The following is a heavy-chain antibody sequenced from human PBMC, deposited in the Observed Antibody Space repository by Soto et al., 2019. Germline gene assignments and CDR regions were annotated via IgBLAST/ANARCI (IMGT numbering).Heavy chain of an antibody. CDR2: IYYSGST. D-gene: IGHD6-13*01. CDR1: GGSISSGDYY. J-gene: IGHJ5*02. Sequence: SETLSLTCTVSGGSISSGDYYWSWIRQPPGKGLEWIGYIYYSGSTYYNPSLKSRVTISVDRSKNQFSLKLSSVTAADTAVYYCARGYIAAAVDPWGQGTLVTVSS. CDR3: ARGYIAAAVDP. V-gene: IGHV4-30-4*01.